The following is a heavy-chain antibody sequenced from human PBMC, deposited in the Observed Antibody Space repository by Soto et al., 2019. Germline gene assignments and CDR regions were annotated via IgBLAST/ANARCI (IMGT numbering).Heavy chain of an antibody. D-gene: IGHD6-13*01. CDR2: ISGSGGST. V-gene: IGHV3-23*01. CDR3: AKGDSKGYSSSWFGRPDYGMDV. Sequence: GGFNRLSWGASGFTFGSYAMSCVLQAPGKGLEWVSAISGSGGSTYYADSVKGRFTISRDNSKNTLYLQMNSLRAEDTAVYYCAKGDSKGYSSSWFGRPDYGMDVWGQGTTVTVSS. J-gene: IGHJ6*02. CDR1: GFTFGSYA.